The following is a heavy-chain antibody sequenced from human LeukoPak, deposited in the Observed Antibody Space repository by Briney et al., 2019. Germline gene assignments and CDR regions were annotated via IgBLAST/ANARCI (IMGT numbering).Heavy chain of an antibody. V-gene: IGHV4-59*01. Sequence: SETLSLTCTVSGGSMSSYYWTWIRQAPGKGLEWIGYIYDSGSTNYNPSLKSRVTISLDTSRNQFSLKLTSVTAADTAVYYCARDKVIRGVMGVFDYWGQGTLVTVSS. D-gene: IGHD3-10*01. J-gene: IGHJ4*02. CDR2: IYDSGST. CDR3: ARDKVIRGVMGVFDY. CDR1: GGSMSSYY.